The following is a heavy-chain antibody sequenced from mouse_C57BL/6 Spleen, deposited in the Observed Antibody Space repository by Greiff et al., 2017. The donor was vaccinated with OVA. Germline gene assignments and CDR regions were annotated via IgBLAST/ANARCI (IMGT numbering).Heavy chain of an antibody. V-gene: IGHV1-15*01. CDR2: IDPETGGT. J-gene: IGHJ4*01. Sequence: VKLMESGAELVRPGASVTLSCKASGYTFTDYEMHWVKQTPVHGLEWIGAIDPETGGTAYNQKFKGKAILTADKTSTTAYSELRSRTSEDSAVYYCTRTRGDAMDYWGQGTSVTVSA. CDR3: TRTRGDAMDY. CDR1: GYTFTDYE.